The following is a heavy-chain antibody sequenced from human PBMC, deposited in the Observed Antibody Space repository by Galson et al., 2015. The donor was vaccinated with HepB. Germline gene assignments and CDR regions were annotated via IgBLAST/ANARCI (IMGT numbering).Heavy chain of an antibody. D-gene: IGHD2-2*01. Sequence: SLRLSCAASGFTFSSYGMHWVRQAPGKGLEWVAVIWYDGSNKYYADSVKGRLTISRDNSKNTLYLQMNSLRAEDTAVHYCARQTRPAAIDYWGQGTLVTVSS. J-gene: IGHJ4*02. V-gene: IGHV3-33*01. CDR1: GFTFSSYG. CDR2: IWYDGSNK. CDR3: ARQTRPAAIDY.